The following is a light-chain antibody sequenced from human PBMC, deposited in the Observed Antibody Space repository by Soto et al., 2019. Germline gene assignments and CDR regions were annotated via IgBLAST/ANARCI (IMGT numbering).Light chain of an antibody. Sequence: DIPMTQSPSTPYASVGDSVTITCRASQSISSRLAWYKKKTGKAPKLLIFDASSLQFGVPSRVSGSVSGNDFTITISSMQPEEGATYFGLQEDSYTITFGPGTRLEIK. V-gene: IGKV1-5*01. J-gene: IGKJ5*01. CDR3: LQEDSYTIT. CDR1: QSISSR. CDR2: DAS.